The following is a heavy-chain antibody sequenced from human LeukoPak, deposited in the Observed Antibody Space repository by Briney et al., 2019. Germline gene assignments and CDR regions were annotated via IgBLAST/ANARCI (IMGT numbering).Heavy chain of an antibody. V-gene: IGHV3-74*01. D-gene: IGHD5-24*01. CDR3: ARGNPRDDYNDYFDY. J-gene: IGHJ4*02. CDR1: GFTFSGYW. Sequence: GGSLRLSCAASGFTFSGYWMHWVRQAPAKGLVWVSRINSDGSSTSYADSVKGRFTISRDNAKNTLYLQMNSLRAEDTAVYYCARGNPRDDYNDYFDYWGQGTLVTVSS. CDR2: INSDGSST.